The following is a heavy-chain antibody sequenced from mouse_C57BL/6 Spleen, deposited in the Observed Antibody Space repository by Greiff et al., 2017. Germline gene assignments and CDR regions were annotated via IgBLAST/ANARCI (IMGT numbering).Heavy chain of an antibody. CDR1: GYTFTDYE. CDR2: IDPETGGP. J-gene: IGHJ4*01. Sequence: VQLQQSGAELVRPGASVTLSCKASGYTFTDYEMHWVKQTPVHGLEWIGAIDPETGGPAYNQKFKGKAILTADKSSSTAYMELRSLTSEDSAVYYCTEGGRHYYGSSDYYAMDYWGQGTSVTVSS. CDR3: TEGGRHYYGSSDYYAMDY. V-gene: IGHV1-15*01. D-gene: IGHD1-1*01.